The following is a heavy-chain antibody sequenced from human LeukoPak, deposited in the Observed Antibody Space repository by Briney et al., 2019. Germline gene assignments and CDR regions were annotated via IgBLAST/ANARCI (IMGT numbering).Heavy chain of an antibody. V-gene: IGHV1-69*13. J-gene: IGHJ4*02. CDR1: GGTFSSYA. CDR3: GIDSSGYGPFDY. D-gene: IGHD3-22*01. CDR2: IIPIFGTA. Sequence: GASVKVSCKASGGTFSSYAISWVRQAPGQGLEWMGGIIPIFGTANYAQKFQGRVTITADESTSTAYMELSSLRSEDTAVYYCGIDSSGYGPFDYWGQGTLVTVSS.